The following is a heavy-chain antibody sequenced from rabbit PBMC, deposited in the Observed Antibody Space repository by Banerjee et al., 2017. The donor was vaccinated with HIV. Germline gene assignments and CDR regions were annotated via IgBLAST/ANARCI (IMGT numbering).Heavy chain of an antibody. V-gene: IGHV1S7*01. CDR2: IYAGKGST. CDR3: ASVGYAGYGYPYYFNL. J-gene: IGHJ4*01. CDR1: GFDFSSYY. Sequence: QLKETGGGLVQPGGSLTLSCKASGFDFSSYYMSWVGRAPGKGLEWIGIIYAGKGSTDYASWVNGRFTISSDNAQNTVDLQMNSLTAADTATYFCASVGYAGYGYPYYFNLWGPGTLVTVS. D-gene: IGHD7-1*01.